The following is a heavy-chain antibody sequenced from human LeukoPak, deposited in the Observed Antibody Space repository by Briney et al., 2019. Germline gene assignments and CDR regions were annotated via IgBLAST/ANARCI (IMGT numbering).Heavy chain of an antibody. Sequence: PGGSLRLSCAASGFTFSSYWMHWVRQAPGKGLVWVSRINSDGSSTSYADSVKGRFTISRDNAKNTLYLQMNSLRAEDTAVYYCARVSSPLQTYYYESSGDYYFDYWGQGTLVTVSS. CDR1: GFTFSSYW. CDR2: INSDGSST. CDR3: ARVSSPLQTYYYESSGDYYFDY. D-gene: IGHD3-22*01. V-gene: IGHV3-74*01. J-gene: IGHJ4*02.